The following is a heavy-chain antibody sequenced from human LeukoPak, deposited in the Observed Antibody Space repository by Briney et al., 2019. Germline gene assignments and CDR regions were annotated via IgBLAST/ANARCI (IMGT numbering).Heavy chain of an antibody. CDR1: GDAFSRYW. CDR3: ARIGYSSSSFDY. V-gene: IGHV3-7*01. Sequence: GGSLRLSCTVSGDAFSRYWLTWVRQAPGKGLEWVANIKQDGSDKRYVDSVKGRFTISRDNAKNSVYLQMNSLRAEDTALYYCARIGYSSSSFDYWGQGTLVTVSS. D-gene: IGHD6-6*01. CDR2: IKQDGSDK. J-gene: IGHJ4*02.